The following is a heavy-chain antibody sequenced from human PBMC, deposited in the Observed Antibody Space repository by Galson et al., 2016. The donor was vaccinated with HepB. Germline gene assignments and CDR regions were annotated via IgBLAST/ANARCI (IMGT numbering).Heavy chain of an antibody. J-gene: IGHJ1*01. CDR3: ARDGGSNPNWA. CDR2: IYSHGGT. Sequence: SLRLSCAASGSTVSNNYMNWVRQAPGKGLEWISLIYSHGGTYYADSVRGRFTISRDSSKNTLYLQMNSLRVEDTAVYYCARDGGSNPNWAGGQGTLVTVSS. D-gene: IGHD1-26*01. V-gene: IGHV3-66*03. CDR1: GSTVSNNY.